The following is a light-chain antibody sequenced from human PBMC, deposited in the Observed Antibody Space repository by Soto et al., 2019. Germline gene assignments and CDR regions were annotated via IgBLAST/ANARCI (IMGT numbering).Light chain of an antibody. CDR2: EVN. J-gene: IGLJ1*01. CDR3: NSYSGSNNFVV. CDR1: SSDVGGYDY. V-gene: IGLV2-8*01. Sequence: QSVLTQPPSASGSPGQSVTISCTGTSSDVGGYDYVSWYQQHPGKAPELIIYEVNKRPSGVPDGFSGSKSGNTASLTVSGLQAEDEADYYCNSYSGSNNFVVFGTGTKLTVL.